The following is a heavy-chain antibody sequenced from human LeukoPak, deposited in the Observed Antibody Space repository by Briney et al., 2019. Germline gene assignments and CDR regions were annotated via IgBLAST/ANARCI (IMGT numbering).Heavy chain of an antibody. V-gene: IGHV3-7*05. D-gene: IGHD3-3*02. J-gene: IGHJ4*02. CDR3: ARHLWSTLDF. CDR1: GFTFSSHW. Sequence: GESLRLSCVAPGFTFSSHWMSWVRQAPGKGLEWVANMNQDGSEKFYVDSVKGRFTISRDNAKDSLYLQMSSLRAEDTAVYYCARHLWSTLDFWGQGTLVTVSS. CDR2: MNQDGSEK.